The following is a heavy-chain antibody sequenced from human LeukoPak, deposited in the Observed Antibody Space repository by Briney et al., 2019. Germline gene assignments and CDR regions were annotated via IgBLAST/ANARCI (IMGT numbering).Heavy chain of an antibody. D-gene: IGHD3-10*01. Sequence: PGGSLRLSCAASGFTFDDYGMSWVRQAPGKGLEWVANIKQDGSEKYYVDSVKGRFTISRDNAKNSLYLQMNSLRAEDTAVYYCAREGLAGENFDYWGQGTLVTVSS. V-gene: IGHV3-7*01. CDR1: GFTFDDYG. CDR3: AREGLAGENFDY. J-gene: IGHJ4*02. CDR2: IKQDGSEK.